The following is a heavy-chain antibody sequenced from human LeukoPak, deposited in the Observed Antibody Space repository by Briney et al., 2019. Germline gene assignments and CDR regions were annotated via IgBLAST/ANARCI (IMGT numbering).Heavy chain of an antibody. V-gene: IGHV4-34*01. J-gene: IGHJ4*02. D-gene: IGHD4-23*01. CDR2: ITHSGST. Sequence: SETLSLTCAVYGGSFTGYYWSWIRQPPGKGLEWIGEITHSGSTNYNPSLKSRVTISVDTSKNQFSVKLSSVTAADTAVYYCANDYGGKDYWGQGTLVTVSS. CDR3: ANDYGGKDY. CDR1: GGSFTGYY.